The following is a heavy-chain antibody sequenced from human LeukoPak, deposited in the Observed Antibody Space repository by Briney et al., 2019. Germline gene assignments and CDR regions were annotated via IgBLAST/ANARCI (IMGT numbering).Heavy chain of an antibody. CDR3: ARDPMALDWFDS. J-gene: IGHJ5*01. V-gene: IGHV3-74*01. D-gene: IGHD3-10*01. CDR2: INSDGSST. Sequence: GGSLRLSCAASGFTFSSYEMNWVRQAPGKGLVWVSRINSDGSSTDYADSVKGRFTISRDNAKNTLYLQMNSLRAEDTAVYYCARDPMALDWFDSWGQGTLVTVSS. CDR1: GFTFSSYE.